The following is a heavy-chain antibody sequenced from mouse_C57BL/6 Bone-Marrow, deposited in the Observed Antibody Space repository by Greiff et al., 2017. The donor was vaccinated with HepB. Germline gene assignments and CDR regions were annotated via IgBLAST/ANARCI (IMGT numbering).Heavy chain of an antibody. CDR3: AREEAYDGYDTYFDV. J-gene: IGHJ1*03. CDR2: IDPSDSYT. V-gene: IGHV1-69*01. Sequence: QVQLQQPGAELVMPGASVKLSCKASGYTFTSYWMHWVKQRPGQGLEWIGEIDPSDSYTNYNQKFKGKSTLTVDKSSSTAYMQLSSLTSEDSAVYYCAREEAYDGYDTYFDVWGTGTTVTVSS. D-gene: IGHD2-3*01. CDR1: GYTFTSYW.